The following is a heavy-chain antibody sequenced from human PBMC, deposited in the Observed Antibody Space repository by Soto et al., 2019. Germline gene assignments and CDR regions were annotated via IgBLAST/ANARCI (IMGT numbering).Heavy chain of an antibody. Sequence: QVQLVQSGAEVKKPGSSVKVSCKASGGTFSSYAISWVRQAPGQGLEWMGGIIPNFGTPNYAQKSQGRVTITADESTSTTYMELSSLRSEDTAVYYCASSRKDYYYYGMEVWGQGTTVTVSS. CDR2: IIPNFGTP. J-gene: IGHJ6*02. CDR3: ASSRKDYYYYGMEV. CDR1: GGTFSSYA. V-gene: IGHV1-69*12. D-gene: IGHD6-13*01.